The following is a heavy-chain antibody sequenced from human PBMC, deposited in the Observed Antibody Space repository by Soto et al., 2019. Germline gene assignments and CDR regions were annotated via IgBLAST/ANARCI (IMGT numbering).Heavy chain of an antibody. CDR2: ISYTGRT. J-gene: IGHJ6*02. V-gene: IGHV4-61*03. Sequence: SSETLSLTCIVSGDSVTSGSYYWTWLRQPPGKGLEWIGYISYTGRTKYNPSLQSRVTISVDTSKNDFSLNLSSVTAADTAVYFCAREWGLLPYYVMNVWGHGTAVTVSS. CDR1: GDSVTSGSYY. CDR3: AREWGLLPYYVMNV. D-gene: IGHD7-27*01.